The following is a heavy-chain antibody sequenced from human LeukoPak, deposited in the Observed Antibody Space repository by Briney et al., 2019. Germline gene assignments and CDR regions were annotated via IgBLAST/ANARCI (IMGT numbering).Heavy chain of an antibody. Sequence: QTGGSLRLSCAASGFTFSIYWMSWVRQAPGKGLEWVANIKQDGSEKYYVDSVKGRFTISRDNAKNSLYLQMNSLRAEDTAVYYCAGAAPWLIDYWGQGTLVTVSS. CDR3: AGAAPWLIDY. V-gene: IGHV3-7*01. CDR1: GFTFSIYW. J-gene: IGHJ4*02. CDR2: IKQDGSEK. D-gene: IGHD5-12*01.